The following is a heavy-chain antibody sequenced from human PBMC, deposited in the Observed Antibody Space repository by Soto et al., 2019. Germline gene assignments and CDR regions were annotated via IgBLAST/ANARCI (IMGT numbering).Heavy chain of an antibody. Sequence: ASVKVSCKASGYTFTSYGISWVRQAPGQGLEWMGWISAYNGNTNYAQKLQGRVTMTTDTSTSTAYMELRSLRSDDTAVYYCARGYDFWSGYLGAFDIWGQGTMVTVSS. J-gene: IGHJ3*02. V-gene: IGHV1-18*01. CDR3: ARGYDFWSGYLGAFDI. CDR2: ISAYNGNT. CDR1: GYTFTSYG. D-gene: IGHD3-3*01.